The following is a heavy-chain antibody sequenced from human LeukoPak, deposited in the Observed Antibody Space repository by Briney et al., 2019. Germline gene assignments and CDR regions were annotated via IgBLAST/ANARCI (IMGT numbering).Heavy chain of an antibody. D-gene: IGHD1-1*01. CDR1: GYSISSGYY. CDR2: FYHSGST. J-gene: IGHJ6*03. V-gene: IGHV4-38-2*02. Sequence: SETLSLTCTVFGYSISSGYYWGWIRQPPGKGLEWIGSFYHSGSTNYNPSLKSRVTISVDTSKNQFSLNLTSVTAADSAVYYCARVSWFPGTSYYYMDVWGKGTTVTVSS. CDR3: ARVSWFPGTSYYYMDV.